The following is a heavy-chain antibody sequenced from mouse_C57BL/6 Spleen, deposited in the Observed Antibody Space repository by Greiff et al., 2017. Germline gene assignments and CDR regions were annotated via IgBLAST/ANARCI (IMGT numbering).Heavy chain of an antibody. CDR2: IYPGSGST. CDR3: ARSGRTTVVATSGYFDY. D-gene: IGHD1-1*01. J-gene: IGHJ2*01. Sequence: VQLQESGAELVKPGASVKMSCKASGYTFTSYWITWVKQRPGQGLEWIGDIYPGSGSTNYNEKFKSKATLNVDTSSSTAYMQLSSLTSEDSAVYYCARSGRTTVVATSGYFDYWGQGTTLTVSS. V-gene: IGHV1-55*01. CDR1: GYTFTSYW.